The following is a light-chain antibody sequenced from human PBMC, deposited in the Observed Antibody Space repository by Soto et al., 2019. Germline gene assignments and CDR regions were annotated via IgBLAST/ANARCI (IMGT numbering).Light chain of an antibody. CDR1: QSVSSN. J-gene: IGKJ4*01. V-gene: IGKV3-15*01. CDR2: GVS. Sequence: EIVMTQSPATLSVFPGERATLSCRASQSVSSNLAWYQQKPGQAPRLLIYGVSTRATGIPARFSGSGSGTEFTLNISSLQSEDFAAYYCQQHNNWPLTFGGGTKVEIK. CDR3: QQHNNWPLT.